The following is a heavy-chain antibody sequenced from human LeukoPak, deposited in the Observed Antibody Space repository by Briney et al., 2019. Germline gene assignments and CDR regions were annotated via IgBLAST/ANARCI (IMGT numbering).Heavy chain of an antibody. V-gene: IGHV1-69*05. CDR2: IIPIFGTA. CDR1: GGTFSSYA. CDR3: ARSEQQLVNFDY. Sequence: ASVKVSCKASGGTFSSYAISWVRQAPGQGLEWMGGIIPIFGTANYAQKFQGRVTITTDESTSTAYMELSSLRSEDTAVYYCARSEQQLVNFDYWGQGTLVTVSS. D-gene: IGHD6-13*01. J-gene: IGHJ4*02.